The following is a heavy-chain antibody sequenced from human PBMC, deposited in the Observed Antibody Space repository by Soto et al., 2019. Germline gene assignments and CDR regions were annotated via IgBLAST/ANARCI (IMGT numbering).Heavy chain of an antibody. CDR1: GGTFSSYT. D-gene: IGHD1-7*01. V-gene: IGHV1-69*06. CDR3: ATVRSMYNFNYHDGMDV. CDR2: IIPIFGTA. J-gene: IGHJ6*02. Sequence: SVKVSCKASGGTFSSYTISWVRQAPGQGLEWMGGIIPIFGTANYAQKFQGRATITEDTSTNTAYMELSSLRSEDTAVYFCATVRSMYNFNYHDGMDVWGQGTTVTVSS.